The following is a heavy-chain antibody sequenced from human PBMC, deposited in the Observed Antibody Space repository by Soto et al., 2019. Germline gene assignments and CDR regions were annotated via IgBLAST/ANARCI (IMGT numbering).Heavy chain of an antibody. V-gene: IGHV1-2*02. CDR2: INPATGAA. D-gene: IGHD3-3*01. CDR1: GYPVTAYY. J-gene: IGHJ3*02. Sequence: QLHLVQSGAVVKKPGASVTVSCSASGYPVTAYYMHWVRQAPGRGLEWMGGINPATGAAKYTQTFQGRVTMTRDTSTSTVFRELSGLKSEDTAFFYWARGGGVGVAGSAAFDMWGQGTLVTVSS. CDR3: ARGGGVGVAGSAAFDM.